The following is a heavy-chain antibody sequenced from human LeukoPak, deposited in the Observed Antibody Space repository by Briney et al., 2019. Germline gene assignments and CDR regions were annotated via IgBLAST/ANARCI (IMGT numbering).Heavy chain of an antibody. V-gene: IGHV4-39*07. D-gene: IGHD3-16*02. CDR2: IYYSGST. J-gene: IGHJ4*02. CDR1: GVSISSSNYY. Sequence: PSETLSLTCTVSGVSISSSNYYWGWIRQPPGKGLEWIGSIYYSGSTYYNPSLKSRVTISVDTSKNQFSLKLSSVTAADTAVYYCARRTFGGVIKYWGQGTLVTVSS. CDR3: ARRTFGGVIKY.